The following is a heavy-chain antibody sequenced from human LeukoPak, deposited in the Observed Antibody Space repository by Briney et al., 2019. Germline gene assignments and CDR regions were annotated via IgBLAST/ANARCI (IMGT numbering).Heavy chain of an antibody. CDR2: ISGSGGST. Sequence: QSGGSLRLSCAASGFTFSSYAMSWVRQAPGKGLEWVSAISGSGGSTYYADSVKGRFTISRDNSKNTLYLQMNSLRAKDTAVYYCAKAARITIFGVVIHPFDYWGQGTLVTVSS. V-gene: IGHV3-23*01. J-gene: IGHJ4*02. CDR1: GFTFSSYA. CDR3: AKAARITIFGVVIHPFDY. D-gene: IGHD3-3*01.